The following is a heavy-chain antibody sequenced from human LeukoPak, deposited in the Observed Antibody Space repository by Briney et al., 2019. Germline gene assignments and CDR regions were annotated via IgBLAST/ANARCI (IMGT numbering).Heavy chain of an antibody. Sequence: GESLKISCKGSGYSFTSYWIAWVRQMPGKGLEWMAIIYPGDSETRYSPSFQGQVTISADKSITTAYLQWSGLKASDTAMYYCARRSSGGSYWDWGQGTLVTVSS. D-gene: IGHD1-26*01. CDR2: IYPGDSET. CDR3: ARRSSGGSYWD. J-gene: IGHJ4*02. V-gene: IGHV5-51*03. CDR1: GYSFTSYW.